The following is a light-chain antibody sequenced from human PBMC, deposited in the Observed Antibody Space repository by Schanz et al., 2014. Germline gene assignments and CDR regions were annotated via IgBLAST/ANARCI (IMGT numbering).Light chain of an antibody. CDR2: SNT. CDR3: FSFTYSRTRV. CDR1: SSNIGSNT. J-gene: IGLJ3*02. Sequence: QSVLTQPPSASATPGQRVTISCSGGSSNIGSNTVNWYQHLPGTAPKLLIYSNTQRPSGVPDRFSGSKSGNTASLTISGLQAEDESDYYCFSFTYSRTRVFGGGTKLTVL. V-gene: IGLV1-44*01.